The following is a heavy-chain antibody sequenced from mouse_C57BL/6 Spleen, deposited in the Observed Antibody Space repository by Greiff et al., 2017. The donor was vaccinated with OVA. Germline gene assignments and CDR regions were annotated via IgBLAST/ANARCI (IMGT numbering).Heavy chain of an antibody. V-gene: IGHV1-42*01. Sequence: VQLQQSGPELVKPGASVKISCKASGYSFTGYYMNWVKQSPEKSLEWIGEINPSTGGTTYNQKFKAKATLTVDKSSSTAYMQLKSLTSEDSAVYYCASDGSNYFFDVWGTGTTVTVSS. J-gene: IGHJ1*03. CDR2: INPSTGGT. CDR1: GYSFTGYY. D-gene: IGHD1-1*01. CDR3: ASDGSNYFFDV.